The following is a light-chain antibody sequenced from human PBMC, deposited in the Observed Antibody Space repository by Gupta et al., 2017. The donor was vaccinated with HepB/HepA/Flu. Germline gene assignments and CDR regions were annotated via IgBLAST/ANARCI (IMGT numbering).Light chain of an antibody. CDR2: DSN. CDR1: SSDVGSHNY. Sequence: QSALTQPRSVAGSPGQSVAISCTGTSSDVGSHNYVSWYQQYPGKAPILTRYDSNNRAAGVPDRSAGSESATTVYPTIAGREAEDDDYYYSHTYDSNFCVFGGGTRLTVL. V-gene: IGLV2-11*01. J-gene: IGLJ3*02. CDR3: HTYDSNFCV.